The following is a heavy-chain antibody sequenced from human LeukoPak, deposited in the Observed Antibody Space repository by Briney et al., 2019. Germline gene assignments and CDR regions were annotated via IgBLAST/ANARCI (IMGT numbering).Heavy chain of an antibody. CDR3: ARGLGELLHFDY. J-gene: IGHJ4*02. CDR1: GYTLTELS. CDR2: FDPEDGET. V-gene: IGHV1-24*01. Sequence: ASVKVSCKVSGYTLTELSMHWVRQAPGKGLEWMGGFDPEDGETIYAQKFQGRVTMTRDTSTSTVYMELSSLRSEDTAVYYCARGLGELLHFDYWGQGTLVTVSS. D-gene: IGHD3-10*01.